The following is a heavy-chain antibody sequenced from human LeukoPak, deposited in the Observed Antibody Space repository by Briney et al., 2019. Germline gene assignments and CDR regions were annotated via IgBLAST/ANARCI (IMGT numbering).Heavy chain of an antibody. CDR1: GFTFSSYG. D-gene: IGHD6-13*01. V-gene: IGHV3-30*02. CDR3: AKAGGSSWDPFDY. Sequence: GGSLRLSCAASGFTFSSYGMHWVRQGPGKGLEWVAFIRNDGSHKYYADSVKGRFPISRDNSKNTLYLQMNSLRADDTAVYYCAKAGGSSWDPFDYWGQGTLVTVSS. J-gene: IGHJ4*02. CDR2: IRNDGSHK.